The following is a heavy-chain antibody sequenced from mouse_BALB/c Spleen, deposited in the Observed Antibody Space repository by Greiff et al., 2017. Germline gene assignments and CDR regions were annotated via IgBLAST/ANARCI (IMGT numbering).Heavy chain of an antibody. CDR1: GFNIKDTY. CDR3: TRSWEGDAMDY. CDR2: IDPANGNT. V-gene: IGHV14-3*02. Sequence: VQLQQSGAELVKPGASVKLSCTASGFNIKDTYMHWVKQRPEQGLEWIGRIDPANGNTKYDPKFQDKATITADTSSNTAYLQLSSLTSEDTAVYYCTRSWEGDAMDYWGQGTSVTVSS. D-gene: IGHD4-1*01. J-gene: IGHJ4*01.